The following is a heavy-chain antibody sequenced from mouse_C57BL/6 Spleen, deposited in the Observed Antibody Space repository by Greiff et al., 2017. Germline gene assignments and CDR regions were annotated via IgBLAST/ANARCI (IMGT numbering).Heavy chain of an antibody. CDR2: IDPSDSYT. V-gene: IGHV1-69*01. Sequence: VQGVESGAELVMPGASVKLSCKASGYTFTSYWMHWVKQRPGQGLEWIGEIDPSDSYTNYNQKFKGKSTMTVDKSSSTAYMQLSSLTSEDSAVYYCAGQITTVVVEGFFDYWGQGTTLTVSS. D-gene: IGHD1-1*01. J-gene: IGHJ2*01. CDR3: AGQITTVVVEGFFDY. CDR1: GYTFTSYW.